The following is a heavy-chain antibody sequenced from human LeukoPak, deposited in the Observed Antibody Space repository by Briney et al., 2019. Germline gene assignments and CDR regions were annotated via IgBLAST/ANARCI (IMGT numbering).Heavy chain of an antibody. J-gene: IGHJ4*02. CDR1: GFTFSSYW. CDR3: ARERICGLMDY. D-gene: IGHD3-3*01. Sequence: GSLRLSCAASGFTFSSYWMHWVRQAPGKGLVWVSRINTDGIITTYADSVKGRFTISRDNAKNTLYLQINSLRADDTAVYYCARERICGLMDYWGQGTLVTVSS. CDR2: INTDGIIT. V-gene: IGHV3-74*01.